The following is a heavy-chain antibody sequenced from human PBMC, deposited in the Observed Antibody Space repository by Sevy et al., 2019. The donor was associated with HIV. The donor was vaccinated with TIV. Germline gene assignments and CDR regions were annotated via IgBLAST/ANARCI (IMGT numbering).Heavy chain of an antibody. CDR2: ISYDGSNK. Sequence: GGSLRLSCAASGFTFSSYGMHWVRQAPGKGLEWVAVISYDGSNKYYADSVKGRFTISRDNSKNTLYLQMNSLRAEDTAVYYCAKDRTTGIGAAGTPFDYWGQGTLVTVSS. J-gene: IGHJ4*02. CDR1: GFTFSSYG. D-gene: IGHD6-13*01. CDR3: AKDRTTGIGAAGTPFDY. V-gene: IGHV3-30*18.